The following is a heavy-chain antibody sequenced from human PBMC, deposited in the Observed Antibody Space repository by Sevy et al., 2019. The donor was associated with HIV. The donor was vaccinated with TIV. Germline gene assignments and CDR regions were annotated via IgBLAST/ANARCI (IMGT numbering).Heavy chain of an antibody. J-gene: IGHJ3*02. CDR2: IYHSGST. CDR1: GYSISSGYY. D-gene: IGHD1-26*01. Sequence: SETLSLTCAVSGYSISSGYYWGWIRQPPGKGLEWIGSIYHSGSTYYNPSLKSPVTISVATSKNQFSLKLSSVTAADTAVYYCARQEEKWGGPFDIWGQGTMVTVSS. V-gene: IGHV4-38-2*01. CDR3: ARQEEKWGGPFDI.